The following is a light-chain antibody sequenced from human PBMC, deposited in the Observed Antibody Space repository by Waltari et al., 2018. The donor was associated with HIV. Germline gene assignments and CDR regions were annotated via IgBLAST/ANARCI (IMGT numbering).Light chain of an antibody. CDR3: HVWDSAGDGHV. CDR2: EDT. Sequence: SYVLTQPPSESVAPGQTARVTCGGHHVGRNRVHWYEHEAGQPPTLVLYEDTDRPSGIPERFSGSNSGNTATLTISRVEVGDEADYYCHVWDSAGDGHVFGSGTKVTV. CDR1: HVGRNR. J-gene: IGLJ1*01. V-gene: IGLV3-21*02.